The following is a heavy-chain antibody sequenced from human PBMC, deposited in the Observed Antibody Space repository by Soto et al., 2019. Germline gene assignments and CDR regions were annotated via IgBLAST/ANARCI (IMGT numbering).Heavy chain of an antibody. Sequence: PSETLSLTCTVSGGSISSYYWSWIRQPPGKGLEWIGYIYYSGSANYNPSLKSRVTISVDTSKNQFSLKLSSVTAADTAVYYCARDEGHCSGGSCYPFDWGQGTLVTVSS. D-gene: IGHD2-15*01. CDR1: GGSISSYY. V-gene: IGHV4-59*01. J-gene: IGHJ4*02. CDR2: IYYSGSA. CDR3: ARDEGHCSGGSCYPFD.